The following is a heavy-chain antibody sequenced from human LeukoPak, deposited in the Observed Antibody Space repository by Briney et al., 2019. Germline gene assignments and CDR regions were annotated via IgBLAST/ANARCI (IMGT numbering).Heavy chain of an antibody. CDR3: AKGVTAMPYYYYGMDV. CDR1: GFTFSSYA. V-gene: IGHV3-23*01. CDR2: ISGSGGST. D-gene: IGHD2-21*02. J-gene: IGHJ6*02. Sequence: PGGSLRLSCAASGFTFSSYAMSWVRQAPGKGLEWVSAISGSGGSTYYADSVKGRFTISRGNSKNTLYLQMNSLRAEDTAVYYCAKGVTAMPYYYYGMDVWGQGTTVTVSS.